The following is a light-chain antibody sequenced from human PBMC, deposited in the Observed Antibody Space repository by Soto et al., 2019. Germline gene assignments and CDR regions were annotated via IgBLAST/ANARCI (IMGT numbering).Light chain of an antibody. J-gene: IGLJ1*01. CDR2: VVG. CDR1: SSDFGSYNL. CDR3: CSYAGSGTPYV. Sequence: QSALTQPASVSGSPGQSITISCTGTSSDFGSYNLVSWYQHHPGKAPKLMIYVVGKRPSGVSSRFSGSKSGNTASLTISGLQAEDEADYYCCSYAGSGTPYVFGTGTKLTVL. V-gene: IGLV2-23*02.